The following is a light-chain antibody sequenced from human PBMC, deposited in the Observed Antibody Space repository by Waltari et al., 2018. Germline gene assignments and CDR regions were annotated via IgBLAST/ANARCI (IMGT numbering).Light chain of an antibody. J-gene: IGLJ1*01. CDR2: EVT. CDR1: STDVGGYTY. V-gene: IGLV2-8*01. CDR3: SSYAGSTYV. Sequence: QSALTQPPSASGSPGQSVTIPCTGTSTDVGGYTYVSWYQQHPGKAPNLFIYEVTQRPSGVPDRFSGSKSGNTASLTVSGLQAADEADYYCSSYAGSTYVFGTGTKVTVL.